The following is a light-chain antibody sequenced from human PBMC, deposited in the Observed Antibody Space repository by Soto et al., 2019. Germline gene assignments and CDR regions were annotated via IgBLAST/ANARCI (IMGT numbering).Light chain of an antibody. CDR2: GAA. J-gene: IGKJ5*01. CDR1: QSVRSN. CDR3: QQYHDWPPIT. V-gene: IGKV3-15*01. Sequence: ETVMTQSPATLSVSPGERATLSCRASQSVRSNLAWYQRKPGQAPRLLIYGAATRATGIPARFSGSGSGTEFTLTISSLQSEDFAVYYCQQYHDWPPITFGQGTRLEIK.